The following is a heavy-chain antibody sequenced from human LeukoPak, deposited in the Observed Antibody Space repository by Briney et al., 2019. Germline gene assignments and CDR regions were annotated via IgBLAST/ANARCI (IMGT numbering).Heavy chain of an antibody. Sequence: PLETLCLTCGVSGGSISGTNWWSWVRQPPGQGLEWIGEISLAGQTNYNPSLKSRVTISVDTSKNQFSLKLSSVTAADTAVYYCARHDPIISMIVGERAFDIWGQATMATVSS. CDR3: ARHDPIISMIVGERAFDI. J-gene: IGHJ3*02. CDR1: GGSISGTNW. CDR2: ISLAGQT. V-gene: IGHV4-4*02. D-gene: IGHD3-22*01.